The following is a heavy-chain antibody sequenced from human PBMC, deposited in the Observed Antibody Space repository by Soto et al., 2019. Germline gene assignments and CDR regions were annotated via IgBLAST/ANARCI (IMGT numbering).Heavy chain of an antibody. D-gene: IGHD6-13*01. Sequence: ASVKVSCKASGYTFTSYGISWVRQAPGQGLEWMGWISAYNGNTNYAQKNKGRVTMTTDTSTSTAYKELRSLRSDDTAVYYCARYLFPERIASVCSLFDPCGHVTFFTVSS. CDR3: ARYLFPERIASVCSLFDP. CDR1: GYTFTSYG. J-gene: IGHJ5*02. V-gene: IGHV1-18*01. CDR2: ISAYNGNT.